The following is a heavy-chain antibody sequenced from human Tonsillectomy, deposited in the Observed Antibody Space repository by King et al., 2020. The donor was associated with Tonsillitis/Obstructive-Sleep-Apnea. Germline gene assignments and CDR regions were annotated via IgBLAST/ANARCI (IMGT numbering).Heavy chain of an antibody. D-gene: IGHD3-3*01. CDR3: ARDGTTYSDFWSGYSNWFDP. CDR1: GYTFTSYG. V-gene: IGHV1-18*01. J-gene: IGHJ5*02. Sequence: QLVQSGAEVKKPGASVKVSCKASGYTFTSYGINWVRQAPGQGLEWMGWISTYNGNTNSAQKLQGRVTMTTDTSTSTAYMELRSLRSDDTAVYYCARDGTTYSDFWSGYSNWFDPWGQGTLVTVSS. CDR2: ISTYNGNT.